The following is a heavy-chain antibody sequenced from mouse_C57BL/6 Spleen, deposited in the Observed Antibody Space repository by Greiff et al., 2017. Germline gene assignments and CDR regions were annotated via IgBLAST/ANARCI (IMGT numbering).Heavy chain of an antibody. Sequence: QVQLQQSGAELVRPGTSVKMSCKASGYTFTNYWIGWAKQRPGHGLEWIGDIYPGGGYTNYNEKFKGKATLTADKSSSTAYMQFSSLTSEDSAIYYCARRGYDDYGGGAMDDWGQGTSVTVSS. CDR2: IYPGGGYT. CDR3: ARRGYDDYGGGAMDD. J-gene: IGHJ4*01. D-gene: IGHD2-4*01. CDR1: GYTFTNYW. V-gene: IGHV1-63*01.